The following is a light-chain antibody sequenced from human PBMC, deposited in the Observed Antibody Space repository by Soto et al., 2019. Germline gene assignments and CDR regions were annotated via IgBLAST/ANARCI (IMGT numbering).Light chain of an antibody. CDR2: EVS. Sequence: QSALTQPASVSGSPGQSITISCTGTSSDVGSYKFVSWYQQHPGKAPKLMIYEVSKRPSGVSNRFSGSKSGNTASLTISGLQAEDEADYYCCSYAGSSTLYVFGIGTKLTVL. J-gene: IGLJ1*01. CDR1: SSDVGSYKF. V-gene: IGLV2-23*02. CDR3: CSYAGSSTLYV.